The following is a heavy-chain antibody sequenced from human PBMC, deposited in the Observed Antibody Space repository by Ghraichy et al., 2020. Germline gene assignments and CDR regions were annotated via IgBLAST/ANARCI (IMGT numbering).Heavy chain of an antibody. Sequence: LSLTCAASGFTFSRYGMHWVRQAPGKGLEWVAIIWNDGSKKYYGDSVEGRFTISRDNSENTLYLQMNSLRADDTAVYYCARGPEISGVVGVTRTEAFDIWGQGTMVSVSS. CDR3: ARGPEISGVVGVTRTEAFDI. D-gene: IGHD1-26*01. CDR2: IWNDGSKK. V-gene: IGHV3-33*08. J-gene: IGHJ3*02. CDR1: GFTFSRYG.